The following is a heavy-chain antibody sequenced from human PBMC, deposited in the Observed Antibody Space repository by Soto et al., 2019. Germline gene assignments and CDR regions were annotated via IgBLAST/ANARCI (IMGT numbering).Heavy chain of an antibody. CDR2: MNPNSGNT. CDR1: GYTFTSYD. V-gene: IGHV1-8*01. D-gene: IGHD3-16*01. J-gene: IGHJ4*02. CDR3: AREEGGYLES. Sequence: QVQLVQSGAEVKKPGASVKVSCKASGYTFTSYDINWVRQATGQGLEWMGWMNPNSGNTGYAQKFQGRVTMTRNTPKSTAYLELSSRRPEAPAVYSGAREEGGYLESWGQGTLSPSPQ.